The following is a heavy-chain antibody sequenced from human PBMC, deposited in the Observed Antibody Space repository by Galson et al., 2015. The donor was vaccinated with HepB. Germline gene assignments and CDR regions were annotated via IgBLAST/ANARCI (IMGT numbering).Heavy chain of an antibody. V-gene: IGHV1-46*01. CDR2: INPSGGST. Sequence: SVKVSCKASGYTFTSYYMHWVRQAPGQGLEWMGIINPSGGSTSYAQKFQDRVTMTRDTSTSTVYMELSSLRSEDTAVYYCARDHPPPLYYYYGMDVWGQGTTVTVSS. D-gene: IGHD3-16*02. J-gene: IGHJ6*02. CDR3: ARDHPPPLYYYYGMDV. CDR1: GYTFTSYY.